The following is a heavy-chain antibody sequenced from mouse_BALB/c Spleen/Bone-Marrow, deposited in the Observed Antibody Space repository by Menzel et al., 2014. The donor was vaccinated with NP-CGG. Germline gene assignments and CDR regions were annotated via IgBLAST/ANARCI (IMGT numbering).Heavy chain of an antibody. CDR3: ARKGNYVAMDY. D-gene: IGHD2-1*01. CDR1: GYTFXSYW. J-gene: IGHJ4*01. Sequence: VQLQQSGAELAKPGASVKMSCKASGYTFXSYWMHWVKQRPGQGLEWIGYINPSTGYTEYNQKFKDKATLTADKSSSTAYMQLSSLTSEDSAVYYCARKGNYVAMDYWGQGTSVTVSS. V-gene: IGHV1-7*01. CDR2: INPSTGYT.